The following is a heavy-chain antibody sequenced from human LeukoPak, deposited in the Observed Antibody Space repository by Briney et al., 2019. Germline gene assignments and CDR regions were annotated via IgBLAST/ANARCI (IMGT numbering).Heavy chain of an antibody. CDR1: GGSFSGYY. V-gene: IGHV4-34*01. J-gene: IGHJ4*02. Sequence: SETMSLTWAVYGGSFSGYYWSWIRKPPGKGLEWIGEINHSGRTNYNPSLKSRVTISVDTSKNHFSLKRSSVTAADTAVYYCARAPSAWYGPHDFDYWGQGTLLTVSS. CDR2: INHSGRT. D-gene: IGHD6-19*01. CDR3: ARAPSAWYGPHDFDY.